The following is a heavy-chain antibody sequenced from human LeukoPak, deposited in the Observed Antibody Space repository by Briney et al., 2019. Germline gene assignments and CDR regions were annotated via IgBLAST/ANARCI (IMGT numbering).Heavy chain of an antibody. CDR3: ARVGDYDFYRVDY. CDR1: GGTFSSYA. Sequence: SVNVSCKASGGTFSSYAISWVRQAPAQGLEWMGGIIPIFGTANYAQKFQGRVTITADESTSTAYMELSSLRSEDTAVYYCARVGDYDFYRVDYWGQGTLVTVSS. CDR2: IIPIFGTA. V-gene: IGHV1-69*13. J-gene: IGHJ4*02. D-gene: IGHD2-21*02.